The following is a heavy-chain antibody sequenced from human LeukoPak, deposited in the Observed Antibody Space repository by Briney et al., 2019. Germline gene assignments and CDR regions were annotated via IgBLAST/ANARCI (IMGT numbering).Heavy chain of an antibody. CDR1: GGTFSSYA. Sequence: GASVRVSCKASGGTFSSYAISWVRQAPGQGLEWMGRIIPILGIANYAQKFQGRVTITADKSTSTAYMELSSLRSEDTAVYYCARDATDSSGYYDYYYGMDVWGQGTTVTVSS. CDR2: IIPILGIA. V-gene: IGHV1-69*04. J-gene: IGHJ6*02. D-gene: IGHD3-22*01. CDR3: ARDATDSSGYYDYYYGMDV.